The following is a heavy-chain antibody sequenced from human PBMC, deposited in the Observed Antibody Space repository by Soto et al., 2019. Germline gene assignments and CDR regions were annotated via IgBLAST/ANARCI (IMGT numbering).Heavy chain of an antibody. CDR1: GFTFSNYW. D-gene: IGHD2-15*01. Sequence: EVKLVESGGGLVQPGGSLRLSCAASGFTFSNYWMYWVRQAPGQGLVWVSRINSDGSVSRYADSVKGRLTISRDNVKNPLYLQMNSMRVEDTAVYYCARGDCVGGSCYSLAGSFHYYMGVWGKGTTVTVFS. CDR2: INSDGSVS. J-gene: IGHJ6*03. V-gene: IGHV3-74*01. CDR3: ARGDCVGGSCYSLAGSFHYYMGV.